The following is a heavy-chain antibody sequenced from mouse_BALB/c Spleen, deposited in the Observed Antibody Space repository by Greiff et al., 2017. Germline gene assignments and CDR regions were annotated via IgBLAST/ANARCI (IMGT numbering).Heavy chain of an antibody. D-gene: IGHD2-14*01. CDR2: ISYDGSN. Sequence: VQLKESGPGLVKPSQSLSLTCSVTGYSITSGYYWNWIRQFPGNKLEWMGYISYDGSNNYNPSLKNRISITRDTSKNQFFLKLNSVTTEDTATYYCARDYRYFDYWGQGTTLTVSS. V-gene: IGHV3-6*02. CDR1: GYSITSGYY. CDR3: ARDYRYFDY. J-gene: IGHJ2*01.